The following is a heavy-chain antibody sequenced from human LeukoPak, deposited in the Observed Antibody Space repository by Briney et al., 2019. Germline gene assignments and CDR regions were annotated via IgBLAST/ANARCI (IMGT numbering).Heavy chain of an antibody. D-gene: IGHD3-3*01. V-gene: IGHV4-34*01. CDR1: GGSISSYY. Sequence: SETLSLTCTVSGGSISSYYWSWIRQPPGKGLEWIGEINHSGSTNYNPSLKSRVTISVDTSKNQFSLKLSSVTAADTAVYYCARGSYYDFWSGYYTMSYFDYWGQGTLVTVSS. CDR2: INHSGST. J-gene: IGHJ4*02. CDR3: ARGSYYDFWSGYYTMSYFDY.